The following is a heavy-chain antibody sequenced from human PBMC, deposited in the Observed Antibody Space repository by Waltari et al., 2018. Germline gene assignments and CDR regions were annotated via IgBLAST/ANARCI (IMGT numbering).Heavy chain of an antibody. CDR1: GGTFRSYS. J-gene: IGHJ6*03. V-gene: IGHV1-69*04. Sequence: QVQLVQSGAEVKKPGSSVKVSCKASGGTFRSYSISWVRQAPGQGPEWMVGIIPMLGITNYAHKFQGKVTITADESTSTAYMELRSLRSEDTAVYYCARTVTPGDYYYYYMDVWGKGTTVTVSS. CDR3: ARTVTPGDYYYYYMDV. CDR2: IIPMLGIT. D-gene: IGHD4-17*01.